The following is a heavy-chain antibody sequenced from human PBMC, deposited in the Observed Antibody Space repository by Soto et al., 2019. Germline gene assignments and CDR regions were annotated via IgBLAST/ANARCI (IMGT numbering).Heavy chain of an antibody. V-gene: IGHV3-9*01. Sequence: VQLVESGGGLVQPGRSLRLSCAASGFTFDDYAMHWVRQAPGKGLEWVSGISWNSGSIGYADSVKGRFTISRDNAKNSLYLQMNSLRSEDTGLYYCARPYGFAFDILGQGTMVTVSS. CDR2: ISWNSGSI. CDR1: GFTFDDYA. J-gene: IGHJ3*02. D-gene: IGHD4-17*01. CDR3: ARPYGFAFDI.